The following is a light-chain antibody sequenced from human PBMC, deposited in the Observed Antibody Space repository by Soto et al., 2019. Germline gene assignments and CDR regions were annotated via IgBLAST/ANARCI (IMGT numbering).Light chain of an antibody. CDR2: WAS. CDR1: QSVLYSSNNKNY. J-gene: IGKJ4*01. Sequence: DIVMTQSPDSLAVSLCERATINCKSSQSVLYSSNNKNYLAWYQQKPGQPPKLLIYWASTRESGVPDRFSGSGSGTDLTLTISSLQAEDVALYYCQQYYSNPLTFGGGTKVDIK. V-gene: IGKV4-1*01. CDR3: QQYYSNPLT.